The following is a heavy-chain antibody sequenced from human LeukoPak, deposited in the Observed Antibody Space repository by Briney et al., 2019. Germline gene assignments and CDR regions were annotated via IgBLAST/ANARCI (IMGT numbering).Heavy chain of an antibody. J-gene: IGHJ4*02. CDR1: GFTFSTYF. D-gene: IGHD3-10*01. CDR3: ARTSGDY. Sequence: PGGSLRLSCATSGFTFSTYFMNWVRQAPGKGLEWVSSISSSSYMYYADSVKGRFTISRDNPKNSLYLQMNSLRAEDTAVYYCARTSGDYWGQGTLVTVSS. CDR2: ISSSSYM. V-gene: IGHV3-21*01.